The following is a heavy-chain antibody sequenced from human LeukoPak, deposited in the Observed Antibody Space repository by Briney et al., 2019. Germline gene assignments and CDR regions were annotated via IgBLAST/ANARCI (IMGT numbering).Heavy chain of an antibody. Sequence: GGSLRLSCAVSGFIFDDYAMHWVRQAPGKGLEWVALISWDGDSTYYADSVKGRFTISRDNSKNSLYLQMNSLRTEDTALYYCTKDMEDGASDYWGQGTLVTVSS. CDR2: ISWDGDST. V-gene: IGHV3-43*02. J-gene: IGHJ4*02. CDR1: GFIFDDYA. D-gene: IGHD4-17*01. CDR3: TKDMEDGASDY.